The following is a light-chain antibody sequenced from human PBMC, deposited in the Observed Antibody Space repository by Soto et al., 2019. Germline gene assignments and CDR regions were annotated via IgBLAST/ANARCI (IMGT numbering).Light chain of an antibody. CDR1: PSIRTW. V-gene: IGKV1-5*03. CDR2: QAS. Sequence: DIQMTHSPSTLSASVGDRVTMTCRARPSIRTWLAWYQQKPGKAPRLLMYQASSLKSGVPSRFSGSGSETDFTLTITSLQPDDTATYFCQQYSTYLWTFGQGTKV. J-gene: IGKJ1*01. CDR3: QQYSTYLWT.